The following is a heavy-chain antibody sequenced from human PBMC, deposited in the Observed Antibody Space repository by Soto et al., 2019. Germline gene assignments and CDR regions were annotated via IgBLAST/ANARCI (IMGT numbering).Heavy chain of an antibody. CDR1: GGSFSGYY. CDR2: INHSGST. Sequence: PSETLSLTCAVYGGSFSGYYWSWIRQPPGKGLEWIGEINHSGSTNYNPSLKSRVTISVDTSKNQFSLKLSSVTAADTAVYYCARGNGILTRFTPWGQGTLVTISS. J-gene: IGHJ5*02. CDR3: ARGNGILTRFTP. V-gene: IGHV4-34*01. D-gene: IGHD3-9*01.